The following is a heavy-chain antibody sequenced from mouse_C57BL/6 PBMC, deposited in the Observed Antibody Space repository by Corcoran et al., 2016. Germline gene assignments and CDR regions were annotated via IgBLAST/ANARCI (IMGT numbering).Heavy chain of an antibody. CDR2: INTYSGVP. Sequence: QIQLVQSGPELKKPGETVKISCKASGYTFTTYGMSWVKQAPGKGLKWMGWINTYSGVPTYADDFKGRFAFSLETSASTAYLQINNLKNEDTATYFGARGEGIITTAGFAYWGQGTLVTVSA. CDR3: ARGEGIITTAGFAY. V-gene: IGHV9-3*01. D-gene: IGHD1-1*01. CDR1: GYTFTTYG. J-gene: IGHJ3*01.